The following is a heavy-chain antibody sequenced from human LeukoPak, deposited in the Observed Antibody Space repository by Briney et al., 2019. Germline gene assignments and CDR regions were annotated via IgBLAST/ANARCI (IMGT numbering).Heavy chain of an antibody. D-gene: IGHD4-17*01. CDR3: ARVLVGDYVNFDY. CDR1: VGSISNYY. Sequence: PSETLSLTCTVSVGSISNYYWSWIRQPPGKGLEWIGFIYYSGDTNYNPSLQSRVTMSVDTTKNQFSLKLSSVTAADTAVYYCARVLVGDYVNFDYWGQGTLVTVSS. CDR2: IYYSGDT. J-gene: IGHJ4*02. V-gene: IGHV4-59*01.